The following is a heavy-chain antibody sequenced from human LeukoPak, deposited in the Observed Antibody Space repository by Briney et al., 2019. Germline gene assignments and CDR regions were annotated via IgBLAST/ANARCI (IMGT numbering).Heavy chain of an antibody. V-gene: IGHV4-59*12. J-gene: IGHJ6*03. CDR1: SGSFSGYY. D-gene: IGHD1-14*01. CDR3: ARGARRVEPAPKKGDNYYIVV. CDR2: MFHSGST. Sequence: SETLSLTCSVSSGSFSGYYWTWIRQPPGKGLEWIGYMFHSGSTNYSPSLKSRVTISVGTSKNQFSLKLTSVTAADTAVYYRARGARRVEPAPKKGDNYYIVVWGGGTTDTVPS.